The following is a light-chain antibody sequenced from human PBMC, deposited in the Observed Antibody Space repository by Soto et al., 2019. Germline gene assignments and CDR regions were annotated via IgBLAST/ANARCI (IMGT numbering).Light chain of an antibody. Sequence: QSALTQPRSVSGSPGQSVTISCTGTSSDVGVYNYVSWYQQHPGKAPKLMIYDVSKRPSGVPDRFSGSKSGNTASLTISGLQAEDEADYYCCSYAASYTDVFGTGTQLTVL. CDR1: SSDVGVYNY. CDR3: CSYAASYTDV. CDR2: DVS. J-gene: IGLJ7*01. V-gene: IGLV2-11*01.